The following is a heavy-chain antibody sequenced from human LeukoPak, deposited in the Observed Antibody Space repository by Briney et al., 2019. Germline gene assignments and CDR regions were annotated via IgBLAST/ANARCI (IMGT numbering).Heavy chain of an antibody. CDR3: ARIGRDSSGYYPPKLDDFDV. CDR1: GYSISRGYH. V-gene: IGHV4-38-2*01. J-gene: IGHJ3*01. D-gene: IGHD3-22*01. CDR2: IYHSGSI. Sequence: SETLSLIFAVSGYSISRGYHWGWIRLPPGKGLEWIGSIYHSGSIYYNPSIKSRVTISVDTSQNQFSLKLSPVTAADTAVYYCARIGRDSSGYYPPKLDDFDVWGQGTMVTVSS.